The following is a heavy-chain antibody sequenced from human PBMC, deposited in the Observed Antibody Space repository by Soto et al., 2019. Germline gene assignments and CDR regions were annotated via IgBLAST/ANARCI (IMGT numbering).Heavy chain of an antibody. CDR1: GGSISSGGYY. CDR3: ARSSSSMRYYYYGMDV. Sequence: PSETLSLTCTVSGGSISSGGYYWSWIRQHPGKGLEWIGYIYYSGSTYYNPSLKSRVTISVDTSKNQFSLKLSSVTAADTAVYYCARSSSSMRYYYYGMDVWRQGTTVTVSS. D-gene: IGHD6-19*01. V-gene: IGHV4-31*03. CDR2: IYYSGST. J-gene: IGHJ6*02.